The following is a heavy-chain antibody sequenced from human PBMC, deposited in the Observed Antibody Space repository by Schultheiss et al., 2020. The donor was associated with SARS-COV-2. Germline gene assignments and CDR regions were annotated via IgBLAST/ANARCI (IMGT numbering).Heavy chain of an antibody. V-gene: IGHV1-8*02. D-gene: IGHD6-13*01. Sequence: ASVKVSCKASGGTFSSYAISWVRQAPGQGLEWMGRINPNSGGTNYAQKFQGRVTMTRNTSISTAYMELSSLRSEDTAVYYCARGFGDSGSWKETPVVGHAGHYGMDVWGQGTTVTVSS. CDR2: INPNSGGT. CDR3: ARGFGDSGSWKETPVVGHAGHYGMDV. CDR1: GGTFSSYA. J-gene: IGHJ6*02.